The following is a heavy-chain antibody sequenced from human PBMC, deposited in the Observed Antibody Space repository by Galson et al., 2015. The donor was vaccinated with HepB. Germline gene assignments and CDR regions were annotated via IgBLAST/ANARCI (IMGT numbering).Heavy chain of an antibody. V-gene: IGHV3-30-3*01. Sequence: SLRLSCAASGFTFSSYAMHWVRQAPGKGLEWVAVISYDGSNKYYADSVKGRFTISRDNAKNSLYLQMNSLRAEDTAVYYCARDHDGAGLEFDPWGQGTLVTVSS. CDR3: ARDHDGAGLEFDP. CDR2: ISYDGSNK. D-gene: IGHD6-19*01. CDR1: GFTFSSYA. J-gene: IGHJ5*02.